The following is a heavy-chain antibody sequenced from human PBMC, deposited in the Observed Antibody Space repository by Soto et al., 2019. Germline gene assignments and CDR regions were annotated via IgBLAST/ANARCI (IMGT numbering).Heavy chain of an antibody. J-gene: IGHJ3*02. D-gene: IGHD1-20*01. Sequence: DVQLVESGGGLVKPGGSLRLSCAASGFNFITFSMNWVRQAPGKGLEWVSSISASSSSIYYAESVKGRFTVSRDNAKNSLYLQMNSLTAVDKALYYCVRDAYNRDAFDIWGQGTTVTVSS. V-gene: IGHV3-21*01. CDR2: ISASSSSI. CDR3: VRDAYNRDAFDI. CDR1: GFNFITFS.